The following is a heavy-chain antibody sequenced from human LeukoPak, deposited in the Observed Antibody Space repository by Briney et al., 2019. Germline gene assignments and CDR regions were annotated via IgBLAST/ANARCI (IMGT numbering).Heavy chain of an antibody. D-gene: IGHD3-22*01. CDR3: AKDDNYYESSGYPVAAY. CDR1: GFTFSNNA. J-gene: IGHJ4*02. Sequence: GGSLRLSCAASGFTFSNNAMSWVRQAPGKGLEWVSAISGSGGSADYTDSVKGRFTISRDNSKNTLFLQMSSLRVEDTAVYYCAKDDNYYESSGYPVAAYWGQGTLVTVSS. V-gene: IGHV3-23*01. CDR2: ISGSGGSA.